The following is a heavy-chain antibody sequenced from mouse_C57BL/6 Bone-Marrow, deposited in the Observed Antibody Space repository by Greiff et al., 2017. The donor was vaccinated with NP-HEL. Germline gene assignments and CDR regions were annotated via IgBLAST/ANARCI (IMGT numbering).Heavy chain of an antibody. D-gene: IGHD4-1*01. CDR3: ARLGRGYAMDY. V-gene: IGHV5-15*01. CDR1: GFTFSDYG. CDR2: ISNLAYSI. J-gene: IGHJ4*01. Sequence: EVKLVESGGGLVQPGGSLKLSCAASGFTFSDYGMAWVRQAPRKGPEWVAFISNLAYSIYYADTVTGRFTISRANAKNTLYLEMSSLRSEDTAMDYCARLGRGYAMDYWGQGTSVTVSS.